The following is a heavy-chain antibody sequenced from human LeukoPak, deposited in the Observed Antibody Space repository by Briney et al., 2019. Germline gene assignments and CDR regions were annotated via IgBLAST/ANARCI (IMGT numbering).Heavy chain of an antibody. D-gene: IGHD4-11*01. V-gene: IGHV4-61*02. CDR2: ISTIGST. CDR3: ARAEINDYSRY. CDR1: SGSISSSNYY. Sequence: SETLSLTCTVSSGSISSSNYYWSWIRQPAGKGLEWIGRISTIGSTNYNPSLNSRVTTSIDTSKNQFSLKLTSVTAADTALYFCARAEINDYSRYWGQGIPVIVSS. J-gene: IGHJ4*02.